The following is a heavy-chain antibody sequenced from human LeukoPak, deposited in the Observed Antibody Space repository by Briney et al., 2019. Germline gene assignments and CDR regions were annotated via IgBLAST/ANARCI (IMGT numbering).Heavy chain of an antibody. Sequence: SETLSLTCTVSGGSISSYYWSWIRQPAGKGLEWIGRIYTSGSTNYNPSLKSRVTMSVDTSKNQFSLKLSSVTAADTAVYYCARESTFPYSSGWYSNYYYDSSGFDYWGQGTLVTVSS. J-gene: IGHJ4*02. V-gene: IGHV4-4*07. D-gene: IGHD3-22*01. CDR3: ARESTFPYSSGWYSNYYYDSSGFDY. CDR2: IYTSGST. CDR1: GGSISSYY.